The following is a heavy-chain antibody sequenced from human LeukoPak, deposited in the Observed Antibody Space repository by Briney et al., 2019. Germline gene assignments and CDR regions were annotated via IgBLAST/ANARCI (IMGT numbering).Heavy chain of an antibody. Sequence: SETLSLTCTVSGDSISTSNSYWGWIRQPPGKGLEWIGSIYYSGNTYYNASLKSRVTISVDTSKNQFSLKLSSVTAADTAVYYCARDVVVPAAMGNWFDPWGQGTLVTVSS. CDR2: IYYSGNT. J-gene: IGHJ5*02. CDR3: ARDVVVPAAMGNWFDP. V-gene: IGHV4-39*07. CDR1: GDSISTSNSY. D-gene: IGHD2-2*01.